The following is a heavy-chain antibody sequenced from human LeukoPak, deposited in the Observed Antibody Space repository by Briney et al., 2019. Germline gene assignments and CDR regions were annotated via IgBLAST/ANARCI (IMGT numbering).Heavy chain of an antibody. D-gene: IGHD6-19*01. CDR2: IWYDGNNK. CDR3: ARVPLYSSGWNYFEY. J-gene: IGHJ4*02. Sequence: PGRSLRLSCAASGFTFSNSAMHWVRQPPGKGLEWVAVIWYDGNNKYYADSVKGRFTISRDNSKNTLYLQMNSLRAEDTAVYYCARVPLYSSGWNYFEYWGQGTLVTVSS. CDR1: GFTFSNSA. V-gene: IGHV3-33*01.